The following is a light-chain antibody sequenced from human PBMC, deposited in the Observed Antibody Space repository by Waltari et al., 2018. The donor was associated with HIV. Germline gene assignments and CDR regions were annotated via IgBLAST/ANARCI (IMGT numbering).Light chain of an antibody. V-gene: IGKV3-15*01. CDR3: QQDSLWPSYT. CDR1: QTIYSN. Sequence: EIVLTQSPATLSVSPGETATLSCRASQTIYSNLAWYQQKPGQAPRLLIHGASTRATGVPARFSGAGSGTEFSLTIISLQSEDIAVYYCQQDSLWPSYTFGQGTKLEI. CDR2: GAS. J-gene: IGKJ2*01.